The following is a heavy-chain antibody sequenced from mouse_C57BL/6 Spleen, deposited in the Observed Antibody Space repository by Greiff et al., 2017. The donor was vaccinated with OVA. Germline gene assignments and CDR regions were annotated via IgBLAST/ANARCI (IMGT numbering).Heavy chain of an antibody. CDR1: GYTFTSYW. CDR2: IYPGSGST. J-gene: IGHJ3*01. CDR3: ARLDYDYWFAY. Sequence: QVHVKQPGAELVKPGASVKMSCKASGYTFTSYWITWVKQRPGQGLEWIGDIYPGSGSTNYNEKFKSKATLTVDTSSSTAYMQLSSLTSEDSAVYYCARLDYDYWFAYWGQGTLVTVSA. V-gene: IGHV1-55*01. D-gene: IGHD2-4*01.